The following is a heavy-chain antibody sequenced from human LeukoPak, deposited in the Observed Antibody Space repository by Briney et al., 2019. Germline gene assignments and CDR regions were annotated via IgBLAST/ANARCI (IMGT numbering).Heavy chain of an antibody. Sequence: GASVKVFCKASGYTLTSYDINWVRQATGQGLEWIGWMNPNSGNTGHGQKFQGRVTVTRGSSISTAYMELSGLRSEDTAVYYCARVSAKDGLQYWGQGTLVTVSS. CDR2: MNPNSGNT. D-gene: IGHD1-26*01. J-gene: IGHJ4*02. CDR1: GYTLTSYD. V-gene: IGHV1-8*01. CDR3: ARVSAKDGLQY.